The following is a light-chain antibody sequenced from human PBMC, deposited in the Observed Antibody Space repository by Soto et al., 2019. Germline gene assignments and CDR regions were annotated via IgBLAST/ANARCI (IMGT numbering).Light chain of an antibody. CDR2: GAS. V-gene: IGKV3D-15*01. Sequence: EIVMTQSPATLSVSPAERATLSCSASQSVSSNLAWYQQKPGQAPRLLISGASTRAADIPDRFSGSGSGTDFTLTIGRLEPEDFVVYYCQQHSNWPLTFGGGTKVDIK. CDR1: QSVSSN. J-gene: IGKJ4*01. CDR3: QQHSNWPLT.